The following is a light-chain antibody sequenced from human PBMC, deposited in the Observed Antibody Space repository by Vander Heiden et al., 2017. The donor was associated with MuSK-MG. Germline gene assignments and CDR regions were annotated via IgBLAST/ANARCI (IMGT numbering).Light chain of an antibody. Sequence: QSPSCLSAYVGDRVTIACRASQSISSCSDWNQQKPGKDPNLLIDAASSFQSGVPSTFSGSGSCTDYTLTISRLQPEDFSTSYCQQRYRTHPKTFGQGTKLEIK. CDR1: QSISSC. CDR2: AAS. V-gene: IGKV1-39*01. J-gene: IGKJ2*01. CDR3: QQRYRTHPKT.